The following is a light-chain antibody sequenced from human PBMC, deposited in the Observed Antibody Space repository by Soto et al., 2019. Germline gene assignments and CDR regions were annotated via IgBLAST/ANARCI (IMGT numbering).Light chain of an antibody. V-gene: IGKV3-15*01. CDR1: QSVSSD. J-gene: IGKJ5*01. CDR3: QQYNKCPIT. CDR2: YTS. Sequence: EIVMTQSPATLSVSPGESATLSCRASQSVSSDLAWYQQKPGQAPRLLIYYTSTRATGFPARFSGGGSGTEFTLTSSSLQSEDAAFYYCQQYNKCPITFGQGTRLEIK.